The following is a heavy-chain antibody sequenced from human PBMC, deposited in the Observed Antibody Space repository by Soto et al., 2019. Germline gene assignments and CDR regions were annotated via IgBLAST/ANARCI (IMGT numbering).Heavy chain of an antibody. CDR1: GYTFTSYY. CDR3: ARDSSSGWSAYYYYYGMDV. Sequence: ASVNVSCKASGYTFTSYYMHWVRQAPGQGLEWMGIINPSGGSTSYAQKFQGRVTMTRDTSTSTVYMELSSLRSEDTAVYYCARDSSSGWSAYYYYYGMDVWGQGTTVTVSS. J-gene: IGHJ6*02. CDR2: INPSGGST. V-gene: IGHV1-46*01. D-gene: IGHD6-19*01.